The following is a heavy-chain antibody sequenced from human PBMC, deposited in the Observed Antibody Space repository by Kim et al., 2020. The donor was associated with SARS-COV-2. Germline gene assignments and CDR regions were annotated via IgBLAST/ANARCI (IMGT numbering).Heavy chain of an antibody. CDR1: GFIFSSYE. CDR2: ISTSGSTK. D-gene: IGHD6-13*01. Sequence: GGSLRLSCAASGFIFSSYEMNWVRQAPGKGLEWVSYISTSGSTKYYADSVKGRFTISRDNAKNTLYLQMNSLRAEDTAVYYCGRDERSSSSRGVFGKWGQGTLVTVSS. J-gene: IGHJ4*02. V-gene: IGHV3-48*03. CDR3: GRDERSSSSRGVFGK.